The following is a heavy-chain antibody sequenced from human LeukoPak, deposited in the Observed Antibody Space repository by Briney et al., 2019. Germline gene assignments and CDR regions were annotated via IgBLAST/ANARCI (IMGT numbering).Heavy chain of an antibody. J-gene: IGHJ4*02. CDR2: INPNSGGT. Sequence: ASVKVSCKASGYTFSGYYMHWVRQAPGQGLEWMGWINPNSGGTNYAQKFQGRVTMTKDTSISTVYMELSGLRSDDTAIYYCARTYCSSTTCYANFDYWGQGTLVTVSS. V-gene: IGHV1-2*02. CDR1: GYTFSGYY. CDR3: ARTYCSSTTCYANFDY. D-gene: IGHD2-2*01.